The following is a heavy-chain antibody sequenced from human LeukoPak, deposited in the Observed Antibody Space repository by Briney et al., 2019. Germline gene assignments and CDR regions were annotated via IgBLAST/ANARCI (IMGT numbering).Heavy chain of an antibody. CDR2: IYYSGSP. Sequence: SETLSLTCTVSGGSISNYYWSWIRQLPGKRLEWIGYIYYSGSPNYSPSLKSRVTMSLDTSRNQFSLKLSSVTAADTAVYYCTRTSASTAIDYWGPGTLVTVSS. V-gene: IGHV4-59*01. CDR1: GGSISNYY. CDR3: TRTSASTAIDY. D-gene: IGHD4-17*01. J-gene: IGHJ4*02.